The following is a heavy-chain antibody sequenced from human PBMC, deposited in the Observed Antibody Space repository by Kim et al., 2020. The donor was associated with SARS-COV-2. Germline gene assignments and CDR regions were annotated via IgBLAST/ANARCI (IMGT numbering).Heavy chain of an antibody. J-gene: IGHJ5*02. D-gene: IGHD6-13*01. CDR2: IWYDGSNK. Sequence: GGSLRLSCAASGFTFSSYGMHWVRQAPGKGLEWVAVIWYDGSNKYYADSVKGRFTISRDNSKNTLYLQMNSLRAEDTAVYYCARERSDFYSTLDPWGQGTLVTVSS. CDR3: ARERSDFYSTLDP. V-gene: IGHV3-33*01. CDR1: GFTFSSYG.